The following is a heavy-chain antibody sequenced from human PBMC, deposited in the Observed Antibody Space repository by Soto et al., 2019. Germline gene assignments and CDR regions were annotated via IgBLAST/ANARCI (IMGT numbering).Heavy chain of an antibody. V-gene: IGHV1-2*04. Sequence: ASVKVSCKASGYSFTDYHIHWVRQAPGQGLEWLGRINPKSGGTSTAQKFQGWVTMTRDRSISTVYMELTRLRSDDTAVYFCARGHSTDCSNGVCSFFYNHDMDVWGQGTTVTVSS. CDR3: ARGHSTDCSNGVCSFFYNHDMDV. J-gene: IGHJ6*02. CDR2: INPKSGGT. D-gene: IGHD2-8*01. CDR1: GYSFTDYH.